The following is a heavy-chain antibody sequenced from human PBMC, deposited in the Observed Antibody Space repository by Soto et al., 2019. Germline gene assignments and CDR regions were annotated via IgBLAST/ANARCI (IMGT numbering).Heavy chain of an antibody. CDR2: ISGYNGDT. D-gene: IGHD2-8*01. CDR1: GYTFTRYG. Sequence: QGQLVQSEAEVKKPGASVKVSCKASGYTFTRYGIRWVRQAPGQGLEWMGWISGYNGDTNYAQKFQGRVIMTMDTSTGTAFMELRSLTSDDTAVYYCAKNGQPPYYYYGLDVWGQGTTVTVSS. V-gene: IGHV1-18*01. J-gene: IGHJ6*02. CDR3: AKNGQPPYYYYGLDV.